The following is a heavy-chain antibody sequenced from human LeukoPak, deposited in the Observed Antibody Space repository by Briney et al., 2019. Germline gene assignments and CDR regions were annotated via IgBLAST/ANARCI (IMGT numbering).Heavy chain of an antibody. Sequence: GGSLRLSCAASGFTFSSYAMHWVRQAPGKGLEWVAVISYDGSNKYYADSVKGRFTISRDNSKNTLYLQMNSLRAEDTAVYYCAKGGWSFDYWGQGTLVTVSS. CDR3: AKGGWSFDY. CDR1: GFTFSSYA. J-gene: IGHJ4*02. CDR2: ISYDGSNK. V-gene: IGHV3-30-3*01. D-gene: IGHD3-3*01.